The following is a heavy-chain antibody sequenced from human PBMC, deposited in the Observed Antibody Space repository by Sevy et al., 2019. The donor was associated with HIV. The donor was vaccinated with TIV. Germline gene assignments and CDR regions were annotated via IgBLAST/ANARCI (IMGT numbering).Heavy chain of an antibody. CDR2: ISRSSRTI. CDR3: ARAYSARWAQGAWTDY. J-gene: IGHJ4*02. D-gene: IGHD6-13*01. CDR1: GFTFRTYS. Sequence: GGSLRLSCAASGFTFRTYSMNWVRQAPGKGLEWLSYISRSSRTIYYADSVEGRFTISRDNAKNSLYLQINSLRAEDTSVYYCARAYSARWAQGAWTDYWGQGTLVTVSS. V-gene: IGHV3-48*01.